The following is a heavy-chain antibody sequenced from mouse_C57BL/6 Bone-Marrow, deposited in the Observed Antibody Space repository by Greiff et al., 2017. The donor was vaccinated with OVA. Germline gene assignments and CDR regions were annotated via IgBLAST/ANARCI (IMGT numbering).Heavy chain of an antibody. CDR3: TTSYYYGSGGAWFAY. CDR2: IDPENGDT. D-gene: IGHD1-1*01. V-gene: IGHV14-4*01. Sequence: VQLKESGAELVRPGASVKLSCTASGFNIKDDYMHWVKQRPEQGLEWIGWIDPENGDTEYASKFQGKATITADTSSNTAYLQLSSLTSEDTAVYYCTTSYYYGSGGAWFAYWGQGTLVTVSA. CDR1: GFNIKDDY. J-gene: IGHJ3*01.